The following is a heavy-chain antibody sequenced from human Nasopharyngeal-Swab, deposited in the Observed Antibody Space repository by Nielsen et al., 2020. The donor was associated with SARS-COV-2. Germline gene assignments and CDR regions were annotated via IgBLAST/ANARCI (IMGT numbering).Heavy chain of an antibody. D-gene: IGHD4-11*01. CDR1: GFTFDDYS. CDR2: INWNSGRK. CDR3: ARGTADFTNPSFDF. Sequence: SLRLSCAASGFTFDDYSMHWVRQAPGKGLEWVSCINWNSGRKGYADSVKGRFTISRDNTKSSLYLQMDSLRTEDTALYYCARGTADFTNPSFDFWGQGNLVTVSS. J-gene: IGHJ4*02. V-gene: IGHV3-9*01.